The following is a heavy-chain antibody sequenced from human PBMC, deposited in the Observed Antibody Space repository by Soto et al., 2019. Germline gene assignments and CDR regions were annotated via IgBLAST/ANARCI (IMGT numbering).Heavy chain of an antibody. D-gene: IGHD3-10*01. J-gene: IGHJ4*02. CDR1: GFTFTSSA. V-gene: IGHV1-58*01. CDR3: AASITMVRGAEVSFDY. CDR2: IVVGSGNT. Sequence: GAAVQVSCKSSGFTFTSSAVQWVRQARGQRLEWIGWIVVGSGNTNYAQKFQERVTITRDMSTSTAYMELSSLRSEDTAVYYCAASITMVRGAEVSFDYWGQGTLVTVSS.